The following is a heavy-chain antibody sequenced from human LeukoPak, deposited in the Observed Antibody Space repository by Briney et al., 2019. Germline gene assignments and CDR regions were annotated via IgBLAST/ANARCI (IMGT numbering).Heavy chain of an antibody. CDR2: IIPIFGTA. V-gene: IGHV1-69*05. Sequence: SVKVSCKASRGTFSSYAISWVRQAPGQGLEWMGGIIPIFGTANYAQKFQGRVTITTDESTSTAYMELSSLRSEDTAVYYCARDGGGSGGNWFDPWGQGTLVTVSS. CDR3: ARDGGGSGGNWFDP. D-gene: IGHD2-15*01. J-gene: IGHJ5*02. CDR1: RGTFSSYA.